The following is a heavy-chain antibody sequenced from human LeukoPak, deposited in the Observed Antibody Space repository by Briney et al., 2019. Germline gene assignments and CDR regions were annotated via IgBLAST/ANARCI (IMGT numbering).Heavy chain of an antibody. Sequence: PGGSLRLSCAASGFTFSSYAMHWVRQAPGKGLEYVSAISSNGGSTYYANSVKGRFTISRDNSKNTLYLQMGSLRAEDMAVYYCARGVAAASFSDYWGQGTLVTVSS. CDR1: GFTFSSYA. D-gene: IGHD6-13*01. V-gene: IGHV3-64*01. CDR3: ARGVAAASFSDY. J-gene: IGHJ4*02. CDR2: ISSNGGST.